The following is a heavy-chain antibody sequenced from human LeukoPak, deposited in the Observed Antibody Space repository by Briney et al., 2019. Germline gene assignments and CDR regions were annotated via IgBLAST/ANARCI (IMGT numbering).Heavy chain of an antibody. D-gene: IGHD5-18*01. CDR3: AGGIGGDSYGRFDY. V-gene: IGHV3-48*01. CDR2: ISGSTSTI. Sequence: VGSLTLSCAASGFTFSTYSMNGVRQAPGKGLEWVSYISGSTSTIYYADSVKGRFTISRDNGKNSLYLQMNSLRAEDAAVYYCAGGIGGDSYGRFDYWGQGTLVTVSS. J-gene: IGHJ4*02. CDR1: GFTFSTYS.